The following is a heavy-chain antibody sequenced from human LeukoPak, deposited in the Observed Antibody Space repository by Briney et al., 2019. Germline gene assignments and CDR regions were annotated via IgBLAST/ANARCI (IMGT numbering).Heavy chain of an antibody. CDR1: GDSISSFS. CDR2: LYYSGAA. CDR3: ARGPSSGQYVSPLDY. J-gene: IGHJ4*02. Sequence: SETLSLTCTVSGDSISSFSWSWIRQSPGKRLEWIGYLYYSGAANYNPSLRSRVTISSDTSKNQFSLKLSSLTAADTAMYYCARGPSSGQYVSPLDYWGQGTLVTVSS. V-gene: IGHV4-59*01. D-gene: IGHD6-25*01.